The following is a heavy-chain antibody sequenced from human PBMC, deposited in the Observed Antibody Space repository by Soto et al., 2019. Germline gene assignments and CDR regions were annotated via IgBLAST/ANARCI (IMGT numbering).Heavy chain of an antibody. V-gene: IGHV3-11*01. CDR3: ARDQRVTYYDILTGYYTTSGYMDV. D-gene: IGHD3-9*01. CDR1: GFTFSDYY. Sequence: GGSLRLSCAASGFTFSDYYMSWIRQAPGKGLEWVSYISSSGSTIYYADSVKGRFTISRDNAKNSLYLQMNSLRAEDTAVYYCARDQRVTYYDILTGYYTTSGYMDVWGKGTTVTVSS. CDR2: ISSSGSTI. J-gene: IGHJ6*03.